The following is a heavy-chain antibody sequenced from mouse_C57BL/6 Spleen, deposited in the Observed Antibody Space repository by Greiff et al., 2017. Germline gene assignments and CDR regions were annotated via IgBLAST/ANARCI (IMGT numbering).Heavy chain of an antibody. CDR1: GYTFTEYT. J-gene: IGHJ4*01. CDR3: ARHEGGYYSNYFYAMDY. Sequence: VQLQQSGAELVKPRASVKLSCKASGYTFTEYTIHWVKQRSGQGLEWIGWFYPGSGSIKYNEKFKDKATLTADKSSSTVYMELSRLTSEDSAVYFCARHEGGYYSNYFYAMDYWGQGTSVTVSS. V-gene: IGHV1-62-2*01. CDR2: FYPGSGSI. D-gene: IGHD2-5*01.